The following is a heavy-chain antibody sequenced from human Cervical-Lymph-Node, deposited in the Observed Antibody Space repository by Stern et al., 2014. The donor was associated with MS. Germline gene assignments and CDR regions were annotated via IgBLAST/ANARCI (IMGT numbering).Heavy chain of an antibody. CDR2: ISYGGSDK. V-gene: IGHV3-30-3*01. CDR1: GFTFSSYA. Sequence: VQLVESGGGVVQPGRSLRLSCAASGFTFSSYAMHWVRQAPGKGLEWVAVISYGGSDKYYADSVKGRFPISRDNSKNALYLQMNSLRAEDTAVYYCARANYDFWSGYPDFHYYGMDVWGQGTTVTVSS. CDR3: ARANYDFWSGYPDFHYYGMDV. D-gene: IGHD3-3*01. J-gene: IGHJ6*02.